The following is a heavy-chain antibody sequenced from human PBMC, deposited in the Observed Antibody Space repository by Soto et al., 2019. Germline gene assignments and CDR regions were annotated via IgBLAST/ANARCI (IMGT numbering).Heavy chain of an antibody. CDR2: ISPNGDST. Sequence: EVQLLESGGGLVQPGGSLRLACAASGFTFNNYAMNWVRQAPGRGLEWVSIISPNGDSTYYADSVKGRFTISRDNSQNTVFLQMNSLRAEDTATYFCAKVRLTDYLRYAPHLWGQGTLVTVSS. J-gene: IGHJ3*01. D-gene: IGHD2-8*01. CDR3: AKVRLTDYLRYAPHL. CDR1: GFTFNNYA. V-gene: IGHV3-23*01.